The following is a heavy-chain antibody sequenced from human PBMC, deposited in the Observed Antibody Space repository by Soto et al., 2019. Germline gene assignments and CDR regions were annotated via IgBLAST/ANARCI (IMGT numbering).Heavy chain of an antibody. V-gene: IGHV1-18*01. Sequence: QVQLVQSGAEVKKPGASVKVSCKASGYTFTSYGISWVRQAPGQGLEWMGWISAYNGNTNYAQKLQGRVTMTTDTSTSTAYRELRSRRSADTAVYYCASSGGDLLWFGEAPFDYWGQGTLVTVSS. CDR2: ISAYNGNT. D-gene: IGHD3-10*01. CDR3: ASSGGDLLWFGEAPFDY. J-gene: IGHJ4*02. CDR1: GYTFTSYG.